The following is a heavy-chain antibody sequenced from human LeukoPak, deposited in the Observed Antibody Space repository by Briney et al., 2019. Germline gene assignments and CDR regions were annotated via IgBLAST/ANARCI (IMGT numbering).Heavy chain of an antibody. Sequence: GGSLRLSCAASGFTFSSYEMNWVRQAPGKGLEWVSYISSSGSTIYYADSVKGRFTISRDNAKNSLYLQMNSLRAEDTAVYYCARGEWDTAMVSFDYWGQGTLVTVSS. CDR3: ARGEWDTAMVSFDY. V-gene: IGHV3-48*03. D-gene: IGHD5-18*01. CDR1: GFTFSSYE. CDR2: ISSSGSTI. J-gene: IGHJ4*02.